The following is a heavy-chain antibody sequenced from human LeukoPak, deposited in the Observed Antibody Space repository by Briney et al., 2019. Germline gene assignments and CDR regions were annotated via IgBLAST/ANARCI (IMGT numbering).Heavy chain of an antibody. D-gene: IGHD5-18*01. CDR3: AREEDTAMVPFDY. J-gene: IGHJ4*02. CDR1: GYTFTGYY. Sequence: ASVKVSCKASGYTFTGYYMHWVRQAPGQGLEWMGWINPNSGGTNYAQKFQGRVTMTRDTSISTAYMELSRLRSDVTAVYYCAREEDTAMVPFDYWGQGTLVTVSS. CDR2: INPNSGGT. V-gene: IGHV1-2*02.